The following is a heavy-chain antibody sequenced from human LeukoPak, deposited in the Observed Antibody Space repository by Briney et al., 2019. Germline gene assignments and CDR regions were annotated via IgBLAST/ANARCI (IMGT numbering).Heavy chain of an antibody. CDR3: AGRYCSSTSCSKTPFDY. J-gene: IGHJ4*02. D-gene: IGHD2-2*01. V-gene: IGHV1-69*05. Sequence: SVKVSCKASGGTFSSYAISWVRQAPGQGLEWMGGIIPIFGTANYAQKFQGRVTITTDESTSTAYMELSSLRSEDTAVYYCAGRYCSSTSCSKTPFDYWGQGTLVTVSS. CDR2: IIPIFGTA. CDR1: GGTFSSYA.